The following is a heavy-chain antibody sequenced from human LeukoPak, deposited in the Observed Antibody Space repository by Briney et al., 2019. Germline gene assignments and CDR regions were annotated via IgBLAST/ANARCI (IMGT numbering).Heavy chain of an antibody. CDR2: INHSGST. CDR1: GGSFSGYY. J-gene: IGHJ3*02. CDR3: ARGEYHNAFDI. V-gene: IGHV4-34*01. Sequence: SETLSLTCAVYGGSFSGYYWSWIRQPPGKGLEWIGEINHSGSTNYNPPLKSRVTISVDTSKNQFSLKLSSVTAADTAVYYCARGEYHNAFDIWGQGTMVTVSS.